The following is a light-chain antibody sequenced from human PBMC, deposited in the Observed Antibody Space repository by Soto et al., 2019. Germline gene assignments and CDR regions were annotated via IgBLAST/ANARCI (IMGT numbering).Light chain of an antibody. V-gene: IGKV4-1*01. J-gene: IGKJ1*01. Sequence: DIVMTQSPDSLAVSLGERATINCKSSQSVLYSSNNKNYLAWYQQKPGQPPKLLIYWASTRESGVPDRFSGSGSGTDFTLTISSLQAEDVAVYYCQQYSSTREPTFGQGTKVEIK. CDR1: QSVLYSSNNKNY. CDR3: QQYSSTREPT. CDR2: WAS.